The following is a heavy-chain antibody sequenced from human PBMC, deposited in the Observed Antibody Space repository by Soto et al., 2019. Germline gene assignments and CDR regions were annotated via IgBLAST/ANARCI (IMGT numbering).Heavy chain of an antibody. CDR3: VGTGTTDDY. CDR2: IYNSGGS. CDR1: GASVRSGDYY. J-gene: IGHJ4*02. D-gene: IGHD4-17*01. V-gene: IGHV4-30-4*01. Sequence: SETLSLTCSVSGASVRSGDYYWSSIRQAPGKGLEWIGYIYNSGGSYYNPSLKGRLTISIDTSKNQFSLKLNSVTAADTAICYCVGTGTTDDYWGRGTLVTVSS.